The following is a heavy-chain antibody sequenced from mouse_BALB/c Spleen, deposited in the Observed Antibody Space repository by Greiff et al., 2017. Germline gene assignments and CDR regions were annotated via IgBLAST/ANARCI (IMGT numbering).Heavy chain of an antibody. D-gene: IGHD1-2*01. J-gene: IGHJ4*01. Sequence: VKLQESGAELARPGASVKMSCKASGYTFTSYTMHWVKQRPGQGLEWIGYINPSSGYTNYNQKFKDKATLTADKSSSTAYMQLSSLTSEDSAVYYCARVRRGYAMDYWGQGTSVTVSS. CDR1: GYTFTSYT. CDR2: INPSSGYT. V-gene: IGHV1-4*01. CDR3: ARVRRGYAMDY.